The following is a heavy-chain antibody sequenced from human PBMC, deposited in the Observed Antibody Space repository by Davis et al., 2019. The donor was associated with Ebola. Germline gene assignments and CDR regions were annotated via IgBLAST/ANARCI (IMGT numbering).Heavy chain of an antibody. CDR2: IYYSRST. CDR3: ARRGIYYDSSGYYHGAFDI. J-gene: IGHJ3*02. V-gene: IGHV4-59*08. CDR1: GGSISSYY. Sequence: SETLSLTCTVSGGSISSYYWSWIRQPPGKGLEWIGYIYYSRSTNYNPSLKSRVTISVDTSKNQFSLKLSSVTAADTAVYYCARRGIYYDSSGYYHGAFDIWGQGTMVTVSS. D-gene: IGHD3-22*01.